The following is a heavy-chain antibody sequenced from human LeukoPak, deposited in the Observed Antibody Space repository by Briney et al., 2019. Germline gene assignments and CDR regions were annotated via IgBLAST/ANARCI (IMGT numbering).Heavy chain of an antibody. V-gene: IGHV4-34*01. CDR3: ARGPSGGSSYAFDI. Sequence: SETLSLTCAVYGGSFSGYYWSWIRQPPGKGLEWIGEINHSGSTNYNPSLKSRVTISVGTSKNQFSLKLSSVTAADTAVYYCARGPSGGSSYAFDIWGQGTMVTVSS. CDR1: GGSFSGYY. J-gene: IGHJ3*02. D-gene: IGHD2-15*01. CDR2: INHSGST.